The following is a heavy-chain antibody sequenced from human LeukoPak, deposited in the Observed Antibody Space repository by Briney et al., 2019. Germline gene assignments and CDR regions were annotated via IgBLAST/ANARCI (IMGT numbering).Heavy chain of an antibody. Sequence: ASVKVSCKASGYTFTVYYMHWVRQAPGQGLEWMGWINPNSGGTNYAQKFQGWVTMTRDTSISTAYMELSRLRSDDTAVYYCARGGTESSHSSSRRYYFDYWGQGTLVTVSS. CDR1: GYTFTVYY. J-gene: IGHJ4*02. CDR2: INPNSGGT. D-gene: IGHD6-13*01. V-gene: IGHV1-2*04. CDR3: ARGGTESSHSSSRRYYFDY.